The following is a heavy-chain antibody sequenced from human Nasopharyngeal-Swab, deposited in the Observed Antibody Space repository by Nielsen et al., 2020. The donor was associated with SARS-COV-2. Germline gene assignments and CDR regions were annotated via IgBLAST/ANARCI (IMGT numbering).Heavy chain of an antibody. CDR2: ISSSSSYI. Sequence: WIRQPPGKGLEWVSSISSSSSYIYYADSVEGRFTISRDNAKNSLYLQMNSLRAEDTAIYYCAREDTSVVSGMDVWGQGTTVTVSS. J-gene: IGHJ6*02. CDR3: AREDTSVVSGMDV. V-gene: IGHV3-21*01. D-gene: IGHD5/OR15-5a*01.